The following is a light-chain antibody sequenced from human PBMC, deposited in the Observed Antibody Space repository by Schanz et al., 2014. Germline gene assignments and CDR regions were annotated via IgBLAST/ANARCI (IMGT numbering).Light chain of an antibody. CDR1: QSVSSH. J-gene: IGKJ1*01. CDR2: AAS. CDR3: QQHGTLPVT. Sequence: EIVLTQSPATLSLSPGERATLSCRASQSVSSHLVWYQQKPGQAPRLLIYAASNRAAGIPARFSGSGSGTDFTLTISRLEPEDFAVYYCQQHGTLPVTFGQGTKVEIK. V-gene: IGKV3-11*01.